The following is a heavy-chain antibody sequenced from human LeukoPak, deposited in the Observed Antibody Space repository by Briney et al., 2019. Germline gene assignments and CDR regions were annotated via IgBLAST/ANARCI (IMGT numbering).Heavy chain of an antibody. Sequence: ASVKVSCKASGYTFTGYYMHWVRQAPGQGLEWMGWINPNSGGTNYAQKFQGRVTMTRDTSISTAYMEPSRLRSDDTAVYYCARRAVAGNPRLPFDYWGQGTLVTVSS. D-gene: IGHD6-19*01. CDR2: INPNSGGT. J-gene: IGHJ4*02. CDR3: ARRAVAGNPRLPFDY. CDR1: GYTFTGYY. V-gene: IGHV1-2*02.